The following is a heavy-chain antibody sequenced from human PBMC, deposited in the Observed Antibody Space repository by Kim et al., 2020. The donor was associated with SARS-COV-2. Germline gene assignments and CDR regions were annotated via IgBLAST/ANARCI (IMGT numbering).Heavy chain of an antibody. D-gene: IGHD1-26*01. J-gene: IGHJ4*02. Sequence: FQGRVTITADESTSTAYMELSSLRSEDTAVYYCAREYSYGVSGSYGFFDYWGQGTLVTVSS. V-gene: IGHV1-69*01. CDR3: AREYSYGVSGSYGFFDY.